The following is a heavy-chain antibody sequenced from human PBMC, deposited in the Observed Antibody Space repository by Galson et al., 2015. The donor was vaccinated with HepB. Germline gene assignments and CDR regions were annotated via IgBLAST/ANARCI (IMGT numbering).Heavy chain of an antibody. Sequence: LSLTCTVSRGSINSYYWSSIRQPPGKGLEWIGYIYNSGTTNYNSSLRSRVTISADTSKNQVSLKLSSVTAADTAVYYCARDRLYTYGMDVWGQGTTVTVSS. CDR2: IYNSGTT. V-gene: IGHV4-59*01. D-gene: IGHD3-16*01. CDR3: ARDRLYTYGMDV. CDR1: RGSINSYY. J-gene: IGHJ6*02.